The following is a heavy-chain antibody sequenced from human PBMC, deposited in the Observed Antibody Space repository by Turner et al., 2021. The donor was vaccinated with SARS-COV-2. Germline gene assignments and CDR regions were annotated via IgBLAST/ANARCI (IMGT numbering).Heavy chain of an antibody. CDR3: ATPSVSYDSSGYFHFDL. D-gene: IGHD3-22*01. Sequence: QLQLQESGPGLVKPSETLSLTCTVSGGSISSSSYYWGWIRQPPGKGLEWIGSIYYSGSTSYTPSLKSRVTISVDTSKNQFSLKLSSVTAADTAVYYCATPSVSYDSSGYFHFDLWGRGTLVTVSS. CDR2: IYYSGST. V-gene: IGHV4-39*01. CDR1: GGSISSSSYY. J-gene: IGHJ2*01.